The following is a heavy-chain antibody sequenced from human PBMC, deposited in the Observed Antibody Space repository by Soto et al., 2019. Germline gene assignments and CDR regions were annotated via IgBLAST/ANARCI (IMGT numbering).Heavy chain of an antibody. D-gene: IGHD2-2*01. V-gene: IGHV3-9*01. J-gene: IGHJ4*02. CDR1: GFTFKDYA. CDR2: LTWNSGTI. CDR3: AKATSKRFDS. Sequence: PGGSLRLSWAASGFTFKDYAMHWARHAAGKRLEWVSVLTWNSGTIAYADAVEGRFTISRDNAKNSLYLQMNSLRTEDTAFYYCAKATSKRFDSWGPGPLVTVS.